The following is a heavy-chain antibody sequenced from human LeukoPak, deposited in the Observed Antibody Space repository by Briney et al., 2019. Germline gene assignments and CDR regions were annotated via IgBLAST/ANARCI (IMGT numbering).Heavy chain of an antibody. CDR2: IKQDGNEK. CDR3: ARVAHTPMIVVAQEIDY. CDR1: GFTFSSYW. V-gene: IGHV3-7*01. J-gene: IGHJ4*02. D-gene: IGHD3-22*01. Sequence: GGSLRLSCAASGFTFSSYWMSWVRQAPGKGLEWVANIKQDGNEKYYVDSVKGRFTISRDNAKNSLYLQMNSLRAEDTVVYYCARVAHTPMIVVAQEIDYWGQGTLVTVSS.